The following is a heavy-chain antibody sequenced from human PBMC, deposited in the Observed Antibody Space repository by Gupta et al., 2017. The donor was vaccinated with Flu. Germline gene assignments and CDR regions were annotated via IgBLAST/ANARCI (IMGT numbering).Heavy chain of an antibody. J-gene: IGHJ4*02. D-gene: IGHD6-19*01. CDR2: IKQDGKET. CDR3: ARRIAMSGADGIDD. V-gene: IGHV3-7*03. CDR1: SSDW. Sequence: SSDWMSGGRQAPGKGVEWVANIKQDGKETFYDDSVKGRITSTRDNAQNSVLLKSHSRRVEDTAMYYCARRIAMSGADGIDDWGQGTRVTVSS.